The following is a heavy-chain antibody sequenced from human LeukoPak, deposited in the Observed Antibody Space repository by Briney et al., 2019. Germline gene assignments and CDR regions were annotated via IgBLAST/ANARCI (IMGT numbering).Heavy chain of an antibody. CDR1: GGSFSGYY. Sequence: SSETLSLTCAVYGGSFSGYYWSWIRQPPGKGLEWIGEINHSGSTYYNPSLKSRVTISVDTSKNQFSLKLSSVTAADTAVYYCARATAWSGYPVDYWGQGTLVTVSS. CDR2: INHSGST. CDR3: ARATAWSGYPVDY. V-gene: IGHV4-34*01. J-gene: IGHJ4*02. D-gene: IGHD3-3*01.